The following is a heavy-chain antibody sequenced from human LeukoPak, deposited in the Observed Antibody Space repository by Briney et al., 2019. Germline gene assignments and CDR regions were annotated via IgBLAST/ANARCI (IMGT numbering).Heavy chain of an antibody. CDR3: ARLGNNYGNWFDP. J-gene: IGHJ5*02. V-gene: IGHV5-51*01. CDR2: IYPGDSDT. Sequence: NHGESLQISCKGSGYSFTTYWIGWVRQMPGKGLEWMGIIYPGDSDTMYGPSVQGQVTISADKSISTAYLQWSSLKASDTAMYYCARLGNNYGNWFDPWGQGTLVTVSS. CDR1: GYSFTTYW. D-gene: IGHD1/OR15-1a*01.